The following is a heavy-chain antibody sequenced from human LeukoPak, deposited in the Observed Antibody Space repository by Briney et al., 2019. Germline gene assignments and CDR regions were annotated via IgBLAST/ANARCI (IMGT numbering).Heavy chain of an antibody. V-gene: IGHV4-59*08. D-gene: IGHD4-11*01. Sequence: SETLSLTRIVSGCSIIRYYWSWIRQPPGKGLEWIGYIYYSGSTNYNPSLKSRVTISVDTSKNQFSLKLSSVTAADTAVYYCARLTTNFDYWGQGTLVTVSS. J-gene: IGHJ4*02. CDR3: ARLTTNFDY. CDR1: GCSIIRYY. CDR2: IYYSGST.